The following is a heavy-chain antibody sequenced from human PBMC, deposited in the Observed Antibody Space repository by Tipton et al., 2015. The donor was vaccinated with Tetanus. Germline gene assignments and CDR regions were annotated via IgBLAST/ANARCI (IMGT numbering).Heavy chain of an antibody. D-gene: IGHD6-13*01. CDR3: ARGTWLYTSTYHRHWLAP. Sequence: TLSLTCTVSGDSISSGPYSWSWLRQHPGKGLELIGYIYYSGTSYISPSLTRRVSIAVDTSRNQFSLTLSSVTAADTAVYYCARGTWLYTSTYHRHWLAPWGQGTLVTVSS. J-gene: IGHJ5*02. CDR1: GDSISSGPYS. CDR2: IYYSGTS. V-gene: IGHV4-31*03.